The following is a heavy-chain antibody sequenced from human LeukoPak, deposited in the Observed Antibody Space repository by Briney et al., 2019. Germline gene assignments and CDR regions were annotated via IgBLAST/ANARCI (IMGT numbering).Heavy chain of an antibody. Sequence: PGGSLRLSCAASGFTFSSYAMNWVRQAPGKGLEWVSAISGSGGSTYYADSVKGRFTISRDNSKNTLYLQMNSLRAQDTAVSYCAITVVPIALPPRWVDPCGQGTLVTVSS. J-gene: IGHJ5*02. D-gene: IGHD2-2*01. CDR2: ISGSGGST. CDR1: GFTFSSYA. V-gene: IGHV3-23*01. CDR3: AITVVPIALPPRWVDP.